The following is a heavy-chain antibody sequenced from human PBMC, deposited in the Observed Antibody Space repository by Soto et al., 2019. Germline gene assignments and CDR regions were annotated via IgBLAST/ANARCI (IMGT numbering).Heavy chain of an antibody. D-gene: IGHD4-17*01. J-gene: IGHJ4*02. V-gene: IGHV1-58*02. Sequence: SVKVSCKASGFTFTSSAMQWVRQARGQRLEWIGWIVVGSGNTNYAQKFQERVTITRDMSTSTAYMELSSLRSEDTAVYYCAAVLATVDPYYFDYWGQGTLVTV. CDR2: IVVGSGNT. CDR3: AAVLATVDPYYFDY. CDR1: GFTFTSSA.